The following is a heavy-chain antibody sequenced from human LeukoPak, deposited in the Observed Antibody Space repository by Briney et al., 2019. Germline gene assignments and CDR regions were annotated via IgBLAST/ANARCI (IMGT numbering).Heavy chain of an antibody. Sequence: SGTLSLTCTVSGGSISSHYWSWIRQPPGKGLEWIGYIYYSGSTNYNPSLKSRVTISVDTSKNQFSLKLSSVTAADTAVYYCARGHSWFDPWGQGTLVTVSS. CDR1: GGSISSHY. CDR3: ARGHSWFDP. CDR2: IYYSGST. V-gene: IGHV4-59*11. J-gene: IGHJ5*02.